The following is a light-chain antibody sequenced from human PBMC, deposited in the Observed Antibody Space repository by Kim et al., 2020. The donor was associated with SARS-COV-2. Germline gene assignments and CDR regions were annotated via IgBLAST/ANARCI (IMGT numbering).Light chain of an antibody. V-gene: IGLV2-23*02. CDR2: EVS. CDR3: CSYAGSSTLV. Sequence: QSALTQPASVSGSPGQSITISCTGTSSDVGSYNLVSWYQQHPGKAPKLMIYEVSKRPSGVSNLFSGSKSGNTASLTISGRQAEDEADYYCCSYAGSSTLVFGGGTQLTVL. J-gene: IGLJ2*01. CDR1: SSDVGSYNL.